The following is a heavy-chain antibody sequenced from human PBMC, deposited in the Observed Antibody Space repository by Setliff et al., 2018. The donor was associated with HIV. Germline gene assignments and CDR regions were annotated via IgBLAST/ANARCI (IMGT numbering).Heavy chain of an antibody. J-gene: IGHJ4*02. Sequence: GALVKVSCKASGYTFTNYAMQWVRQAPGQGLEWMGWINAGTQFAQKFQGRVALTRDTSISTAYMELSGLRSDDAAVYYCAKGQGPVDYWGQGTLVTVSS. CDR2: INAGT. V-gene: IGHV1-2*02. CDR1: GYTFTNYA. CDR3: AKGQGPVDY.